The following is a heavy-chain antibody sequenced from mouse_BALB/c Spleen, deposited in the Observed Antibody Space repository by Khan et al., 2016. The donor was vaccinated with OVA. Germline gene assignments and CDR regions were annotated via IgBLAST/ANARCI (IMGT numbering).Heavy chain of an antibody. CDR3: ARYGTRYNYDLDY. CDR2: INYSGST. D-gene: IGHD2-1*01. J-gene: IGHJ4*01. CDR1: GYSITSDYA. V-gene: IGHV3-2*02. Sequence: EVQLQESGPGLLNPSQSLSLTCTVTGYSITSDYAWNWIRQFPGNKLEWMAYINYSGSTNYNPTLKSRISITRDTSKNPFFLQLNSVTTEDTATYYCARYGTRYNYDLDYWGQGTTVTVSS.